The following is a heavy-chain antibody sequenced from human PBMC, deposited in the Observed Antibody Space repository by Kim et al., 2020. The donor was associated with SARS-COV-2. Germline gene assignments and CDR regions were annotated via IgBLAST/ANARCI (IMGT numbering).Heavy chain of an antibody. J-gene: IGHJ6*02. CDR1: GYIFNNYD. D-gene: IGHD5-12*01. Sequence: ASVKVSCKTSGYIFNNYDINWVRQAAGQGLEWMGWMNPNSGNIGYAQKFQGRVTMTRNTSINTAYMELSSLRSEDTAEYYCARAKMVATISKQYYYFYGMDVWGQGTTVTVSS. CDR3: ARAKMVATISKQYYYFYGMDV. V-gene: IGHV1-8*01. CDR2: MNPNSGNI.